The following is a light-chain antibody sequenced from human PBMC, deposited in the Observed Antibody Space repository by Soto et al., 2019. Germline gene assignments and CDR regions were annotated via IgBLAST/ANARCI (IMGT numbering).Light chain of an antibody. Sequence: DIQMTQSPSSLSASVGDRVTITCQASQDISNYLNWYQQKPGKAPKLLIYDASNLETGVPSRFSGSGSGTDFTFTISSLQAEYIATYYCQQYDNLFTFGPGTKVDIK. V-gene: IGKV1-33*01. CDR3: QQYDNLFT. CDR1: QDISNY. CDR2: DAS. J-gene: IGKJ3*01.